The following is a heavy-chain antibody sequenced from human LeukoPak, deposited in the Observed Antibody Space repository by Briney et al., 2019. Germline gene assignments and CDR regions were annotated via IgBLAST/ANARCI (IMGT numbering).Heavy chain of an antibody. CDR1: GGSISSSDYY. D-gene: IGHD2-15*01. CDR2: IYYGGST. J-gene: IGHJ5*02. V-gene: IGHV4-39*01. Sequence: SETLSLTCTVSGGSISSSDYYWGWIRQPPGKGLEWIGSIYYGGSTYYNPSLKSRVTIPVDTSMNQFSLKLSFVTTADTAVYYCARALGYCSGGSCTRGYNWFDPWGQGTLVTVPS. CDR3: ARALGYCSGGSCTRGYNWFDP.